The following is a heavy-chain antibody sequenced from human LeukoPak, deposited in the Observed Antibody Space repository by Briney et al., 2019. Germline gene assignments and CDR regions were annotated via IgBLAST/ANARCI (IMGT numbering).Heavy chain of an antibody. V-gene: IGHV3-21*01. CDR1: GFTYSSFS. J-gene: IGHJ4*02. D-gene: IGHD6-6*01. Sequence: GGSLRLSCAASGFTYSSFSMNWVRQAPGKGLEWVSSISSSSSYVYYADSVKGRFTVSRDNAKNSLFLQMNGLRAEDTAVYYCARRGGSSSRRSPIDYWGQGTLVTVSS. CDR3: ARRGGSSSRRSPIDY. CDR2: ISSSSSYV.